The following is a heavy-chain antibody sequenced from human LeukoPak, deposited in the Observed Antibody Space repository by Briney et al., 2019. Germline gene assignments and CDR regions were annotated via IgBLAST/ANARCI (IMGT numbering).Heavy chain of an antibody. D-gene: IGHD2/OR15-2a*01. CDR1: GGTFSSFA. J-gene: IGHJ6*03. V-gene: IGHV1-69*06. Sequence: ASVKVSCKTSGGTFSSFAIGWVRQAPGQGLEWMGGVIPTSGKANYAQKFQGRVTITAGKSTSTAYMELSGLTYEDTAVYYCARVLFNWAWTRGSCMDVWGTGTTVTVSS. CDR2: VIPTSGKA. CDR3: ARVLFNWAWTRGSCMDV.